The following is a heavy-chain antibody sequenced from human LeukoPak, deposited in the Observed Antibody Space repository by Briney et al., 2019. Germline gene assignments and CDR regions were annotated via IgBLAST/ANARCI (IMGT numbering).Heavy chain of an antibody. D-gene: IGHD3-9*01. CDR3: ARDLTY. V-gene: IGHV3-30-3*01. CDR1: GFAFSSYA. J-gene: IGHJ4*02. CDR2: ISYDGSNK. Sequence: PGGSLRLSCAASGFAFSSYAMHWVRQAPGKGLEWVAVISYDGSNKYYADSVKGRFTISRDNSKNTLYLQMNSLRAEDTAVYYCARDLTYWGQGTLVTVSS.